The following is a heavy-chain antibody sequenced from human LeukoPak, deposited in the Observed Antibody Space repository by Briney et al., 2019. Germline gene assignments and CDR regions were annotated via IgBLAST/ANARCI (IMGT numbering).Heavy chain of an antibody. CDR1: GGSISSYY. CDR3: ARGSFSRDGYTFDY. V-gene: IGHV4-59*01. CDR2: IYYSGST. J-gene: IGHJ4*02. D-gene: IGHD5-24*01. Sequence: SETLSPTCTVSGGSISSYYWSWIRQPPGKGLEWIGYIYYSGSTNYNPSLKSRVTISVDTSKNQFSLKLSSVTAADTAVYYCARGSFSRDGYTFDYWGQGTLVTVSS.